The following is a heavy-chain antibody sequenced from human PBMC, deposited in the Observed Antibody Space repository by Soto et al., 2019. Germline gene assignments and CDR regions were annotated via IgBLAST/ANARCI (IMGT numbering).Heavy chain of an antibody. CDR3: ATGDPNYSSGNIV. Sequence: GGSLRLSCAASGFSFSSYAMSWVRQAPGKGLEWVSAISGSGGSTYYADSVKGRFTISRDNSKNTLYLQMNSLRAEDTAVYYCATGDPNYSSGNIVWGPGTLVTVFS. CDR2: ISGSGGST. CDR1: GFSFSSYA. V-gene: IGHV3-23*01. D-gene: IGHD6-19*01. J-gene: IGHJ4*02.